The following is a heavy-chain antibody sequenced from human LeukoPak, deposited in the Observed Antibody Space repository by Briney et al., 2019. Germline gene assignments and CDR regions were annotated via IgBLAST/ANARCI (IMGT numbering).Heavy chain of an antibody. D-gene: IGHD1-14*01. CDR2: ITSGGVTM. CDR1: GFTFTTYE. J-gene: IGHJ4*02. Sequence: GGSLRLSCAASGFTFTTYEMNWVRQAPGKGLEGISYITSGGVTMYYADSVRGRFTISRDNAKKSLYLQMDSLRAEDTALYFCARGGRTSYYFDSWGQGILVTVSS. V-gene: IGHV3-48*03. CDR3: ARGGRTSYYFDS.